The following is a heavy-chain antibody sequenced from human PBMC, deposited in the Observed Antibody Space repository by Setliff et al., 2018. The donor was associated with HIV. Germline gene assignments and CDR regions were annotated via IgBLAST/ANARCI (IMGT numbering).Heavy chain of an antibody. Sequence: GESLKISCKGSGYSFTNSWIGWVRQMPGKGLEWMGRIDPSDSYTDYSQSFHGHVTLSVDRSINTAYLQWSSLKASDTAMYYCARVGPGHRDGKIYDTFDIWGQGTLVTVSS. J-gene: IGHJ3*02. D-gene: IGHD5-12*01. CDR2: IDPSDSYT. CDR3: ARVGPGHRDGKIYDTFDI. CDR1: GYSFTNSW. V-gene: IGHV5-10-1*01.